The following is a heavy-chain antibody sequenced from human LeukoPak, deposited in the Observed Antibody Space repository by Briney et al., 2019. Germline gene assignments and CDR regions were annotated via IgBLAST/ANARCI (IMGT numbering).Heavy chain of an antibody. Sequence: PSETLSLTCTVSGGSISSRDYYWGWIRQPPGKGLEWIGYIYYSGSTNYNPSLKSRVTISVDTSKNQSSLKLSSVTAADTAVYYCARDTSLWFGAFDYWGQGTLVTVSS. D-gene: IGHD3-10*01. CDR3: ARDTSLWFGAFDY. J-gene: IGHJ4*02. V-gene: IGHV4-61*08. CDR1: GGSISSRDYY. CDR2: IYYSGST.